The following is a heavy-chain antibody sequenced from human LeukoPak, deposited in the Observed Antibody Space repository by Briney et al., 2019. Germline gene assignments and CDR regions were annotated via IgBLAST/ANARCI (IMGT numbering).Heavy chain of an antibody. J-gene: IGHJ4*02. CDR2: ISGSGGST. Sequence: GGSLRLSCAASGFTFSSYAMSWVRQAPGKGLEWVSTISGSGGSTDYADSVKGRFTISRDNSKNTLYMQMNSLRGEDTAVYYCAKPERYGTTWYGRVDYWGQGTLVTVSS. V-gene: IGHV3-23*01. CDR1: GFTFSSYA. D-gene: IGHD6-13*01. CDR3: AKPERYGTTWYGRVDY.